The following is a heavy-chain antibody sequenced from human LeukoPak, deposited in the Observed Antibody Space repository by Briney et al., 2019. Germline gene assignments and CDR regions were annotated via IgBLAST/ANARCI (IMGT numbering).Heavy chain of an antibody. CDR1: GFTFSSSA. V-gene: IGHV3-33*01. D-gene: IGHD1-14*01. CDR2: IWYDGSEK. J-gene: IGHJ4*02. CDR3: ARDRNFPAYYFDY. Sequence: GGSLRLSCAASGFTFSSSAMHWVRQAPGKGLEWLAVIWYDGSEKYYADSVQGRFTISRDNSKNALYLQMDSLRAEDTAVYYCARDRNFPAYYFDYWGQGALVTVSS.